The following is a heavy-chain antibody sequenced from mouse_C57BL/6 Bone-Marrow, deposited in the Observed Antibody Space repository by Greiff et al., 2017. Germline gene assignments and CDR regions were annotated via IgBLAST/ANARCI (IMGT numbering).Heavy chain of an antibody. V-gene: IGHV1-7*01. CDR2: INTSSGYT. CDR1: GYTFTSYW. Sequence: QVQLQQSGAELAKPGASVKLSCKASGYTFTSYWMHWVKQRPGQGLEWIGYINTSSGYTKYNQKFKDKATLTADKSSSTAYMQLSSLTYEGSAVYYCARSGFDYYGSSYEGWFAYWGQGTLVTVSA. D-gene: IGHD1-1*01. CDR3: ARSGFDYYGSSYEGWFAY. J-gene: IGHJ3*01.